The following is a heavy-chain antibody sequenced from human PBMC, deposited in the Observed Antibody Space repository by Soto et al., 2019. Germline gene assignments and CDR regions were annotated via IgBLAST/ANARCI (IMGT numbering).Heavy chain of an antibody. CDR1: GYSFTGYY. V-gene: IGHV1-2*02. Sequence: HEHLVQSGAEVKRHGASLKVSCKASGYSFTGYYIHWVRQAPGQGLEWMGWINPASGATNYAQNFQGSVTLTSDTSLSTASIDLTSLSSDDTAFYYCARGVYGSGGYPFPLFDSLGQGSMVIVTS. D-gene: IGHD2-8*02. CDR3: ARGVYGSGGYPFPLFDS. J-gene: IGHJ4*02. CDR2: INPASGAT.